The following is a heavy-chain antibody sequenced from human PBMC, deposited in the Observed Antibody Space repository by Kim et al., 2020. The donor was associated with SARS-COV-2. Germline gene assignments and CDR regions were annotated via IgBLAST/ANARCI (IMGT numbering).Heavy chain of an antibody. CDR2: IYPSGST. D-gene: IGHD1-26*01. V-gene: IGHV4-31*03. CDR3: ARVPGAATGYFDY. J-gene: IGHJ4*02. Sequence: SETLSLTCTVSGGSISSGGYYWSWIRQHPGKGLEWIGFIYPSGSTYYNPSLKSRVTISVDTSKNQFSLKLSPVTAADTAVYYCARVPGAATGYFDYWGQGTLVAVSS. CDR1: GGSISSGGYY.